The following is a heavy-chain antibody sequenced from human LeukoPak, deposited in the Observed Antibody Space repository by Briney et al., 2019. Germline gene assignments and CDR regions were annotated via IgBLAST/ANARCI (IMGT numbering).Heavy chain of an antibody. D-gene: IGHD4-17*01. CDR3: ARASTVTTHDAFDI. J-gene: IGHJ3*02. CDR1: GGTFSSYA. V-gene: IGHV1-69*04. CDR2: IIPILGIA. Sequence: ASVKVSCKASGGTFSSYAISWVRQAPGQGLEWMGRIIPILGIANYAQKFQGRVTITADKSTSTAYMELSSLRSEDTAVYYCARASTVTTHDAFDIWGQGTMVTVSS.